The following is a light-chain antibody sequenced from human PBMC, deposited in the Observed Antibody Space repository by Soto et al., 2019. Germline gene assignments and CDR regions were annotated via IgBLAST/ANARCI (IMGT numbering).Light chain of an antibody. J-gene: IGLJ2*01. V-gene: IGLV1-44*01. Sequence: QSVLTQPPSASGTPGQRVTISCSGSRSNIGTNTVTWYQQLPGTAPTLLIYSDNQRPSGVPDRFSGSKSGTSASLSLSGLQSDDEAAYSCASWAVRFVFFGGGTQLTVL. CDR3: ASWAVRFVF. CDR1: RSNIGTNT. CDR2: SDN.